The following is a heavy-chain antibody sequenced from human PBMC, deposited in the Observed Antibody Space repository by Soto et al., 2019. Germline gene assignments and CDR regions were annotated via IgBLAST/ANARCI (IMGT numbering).Heavy chain of an antibody. J-gene: IGHJ6*02. CDR1: GFTLNTYA. V-gene: IGHV3-23*01. CDR2: ISGNGGST. CDR3: AKGRALWFGHHDYYYYGMDV. D-gene: IGHD3-10*01. Sequence: EVQLLESGGGLVQPGGSLRLSCAASGFTLNTYAMSWVRQVSGRGLEWVSAISGNGGSTYYADSVKGRFTISRDNSKNTLYLLMNSLRAEDTAVYYCAKGRALWFGHHDYYYYGMDVWGQGTTVTVSS.